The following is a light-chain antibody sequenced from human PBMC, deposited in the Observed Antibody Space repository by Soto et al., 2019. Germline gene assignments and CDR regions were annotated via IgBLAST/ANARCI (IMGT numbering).Light chain of an antibody. V-gene: IGKV1-5*03. CDR2: EAS. CDR3: QHYRSFPLT. Sequence: DIQMTQSPAILSASVGDRVTITCRAGQSISSWLSWYQQKPARAPKLLIYEASTLESGVTSRFCGGVSGTESTLTITCMQPDDSATYYCQHYRSFPLTFGGGTKVEI. J-gene: IGKJ4*01. CDR1: QSISSW.